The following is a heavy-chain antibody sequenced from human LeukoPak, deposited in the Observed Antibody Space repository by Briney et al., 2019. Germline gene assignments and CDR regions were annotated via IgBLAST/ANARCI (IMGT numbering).Heavy chain of an antibody. CDR3: ARGDYSSGYYYVFAFDI. Sequence: EASVKVSCKASGYTFSSYDINWVRQATGQGLEWMGWMNPNTGNTGYSQKFQGRVTMTRNTAISTAYMELSSLRSEDTAVYYCARGDYSSGYYYVFAFDIWGQGTMVTVSS. CDR2: MNPNTGNT. V-gene: IGHV1-8*02. CDR1: GYTFSSYD. J-gene: IGHJ3*02. D-gene: IGHD3-22*01.